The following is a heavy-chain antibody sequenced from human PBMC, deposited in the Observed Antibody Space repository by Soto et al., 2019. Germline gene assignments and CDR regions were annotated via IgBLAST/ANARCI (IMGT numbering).Heavy chain of an antibody. J-gene: IGHJ5*02. Sequence: PSETLSLTCTVSGASISGFYWSWIRKSAGKGLEWIGRIYATGTTDYNPSLKSRVMMSVGTSKKQFSLKLRSVTAADTAVYYRVRDGTKALRDWFDPWGQGISVTVSS. CDR3: VRDGTKALRDWFDP. V-gene: IGHV4-4*07. D-gene: IGHD1-1*01. CDR2: IYATGTT. CDR1: GASISGFY.